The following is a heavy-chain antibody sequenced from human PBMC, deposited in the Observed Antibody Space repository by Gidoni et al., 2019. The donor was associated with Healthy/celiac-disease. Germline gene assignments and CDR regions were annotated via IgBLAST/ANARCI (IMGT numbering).Heavy chain of an antibody. Sequence: QVQLVQSGAEVKKPGASVKVSCKASGYTFTSYGISWVRQAPGQGLEWMGWISAYNGNTTYAQNLQGRVTMTTDTSTSTAYMELRSLRSDDTAVYYCARVTAAAATIYYYYYMDVWGKGTTVTVSS. V-gene: IGHV1-18*01. J-gene: IGHJ6*03. CDR2: ISAYNGNT. CDR1: GYTFTSYG. D-gene: IGHD6-13*01. CDR3: ARVTAAAATIYYYYYMDV.